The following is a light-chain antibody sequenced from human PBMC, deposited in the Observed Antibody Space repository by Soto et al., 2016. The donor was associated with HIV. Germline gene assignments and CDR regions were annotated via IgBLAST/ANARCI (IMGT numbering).Light chain of an antibody. CDR1: QGISSY. Sequence: AIRMTQSPSSLSASTEDRVTITCRASQGISSYLAWYQQKPGKAPKLLIYAASTLQSGVPSRFSGSGSGTDFTLTISCLQSEDFATYYCLQYYGYPWTFGQGTKVDIK. V-gene: IGKV1-8*01. CDR2: AAS. J-gene: IGKJ1*01. CDR3: LQYYGYPWT.